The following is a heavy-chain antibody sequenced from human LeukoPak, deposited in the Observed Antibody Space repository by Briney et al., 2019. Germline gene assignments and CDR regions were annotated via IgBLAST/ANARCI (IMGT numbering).Heavy chain of an antibody. CDR3: AREVAFDYSDY. J-gene: IGHJ4*02. Sequence: PGLSLRLSCAAFGFTFSRYEMNWVPQAPGQGLEWVSYISSSGYTIYYADFVKGRFTISRDNAKNSLFLQMNSLRAEDTAVYYCAREVAFDYSDYWGQGTLVTVSS. V-gene: IGHV3-48*03. D-gene: IGHD2-15*01. CDR2: ISSSGYTI. CDR1: GFTFSRYE.